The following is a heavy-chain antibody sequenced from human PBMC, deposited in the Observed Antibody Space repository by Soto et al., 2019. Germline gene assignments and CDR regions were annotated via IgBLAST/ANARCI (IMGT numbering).Heavy chain of an antibody. Sequence: QVQLVESGGGVVQPGRSLRLSCAASGFTFSSYGMHWVRQAPGKGLEWVAVIWCDGSNKYYADAVKGRFTITRDNSKNTLYLQMNGLRAEDTYGYYCARGYFSGGSCFAGGYMDVWGKGPTVTVSS. J-gene: IGHJ6*03. CDR1: GFTFSSYG. CDR3: ARGYFSGGSCFAGGYMDV. V-gene: IGHV3-33*01. D-gene: IGHD2-15*01. CDR2: IWCDGSNK.